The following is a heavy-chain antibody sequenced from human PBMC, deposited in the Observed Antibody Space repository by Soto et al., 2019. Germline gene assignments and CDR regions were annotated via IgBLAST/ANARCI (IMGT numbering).Heavy chain of an antibody. V-gene: IGHV4-34*01. J-gene: IGHJ4*02. D-gene: IGHD3-10*01. CDR3: ARGRIWLLWFGESDGFDY. CDR2: INHSGST. CDR1: GGSFSGYY. Sequence: QVQLQQWGAGLLKPSETLSLTCAVYGGSFSGYYWSWIRQPPGKGLEWIGEINHSGSTNYNPSLKSRATIAVDTSKNQFSLKLSSVTAADTAVYYCARGRIWLLWFGESDGFDYWGQGTLVTVSS.